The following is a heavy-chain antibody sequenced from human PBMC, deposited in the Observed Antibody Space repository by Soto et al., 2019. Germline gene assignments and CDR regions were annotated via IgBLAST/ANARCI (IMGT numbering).Heavy chain of an antibody. CDR1: GGSISTSVFY. CDR3: ARHGSRAFAI. V-gene: IGHV4-39*01. J-gene: IGHJ3*02. Sequence: SETLSLTCTVSGGSISTSVFYWGCIRQPPGRGLEWMANIYYSGSAYYNPSLKSRVSTSVDTSKNQFSLKLRSVTAADTAVYYCARHGSRAFAIWGQGTMVTVSS. CDR2: IYYSGSA.